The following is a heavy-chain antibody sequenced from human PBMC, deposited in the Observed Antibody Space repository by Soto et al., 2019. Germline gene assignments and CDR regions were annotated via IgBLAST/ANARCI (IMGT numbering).Heavy chain of an antibody. D-gene: IGHD6-13*01. Sequence: QVQLVQSGAEVKKPGSSVKVSCKASRGTFSSYGISWVRQAPGQGLEWMGGIIPIFGAANYAQKFQGRVTIIADESTSTAYMERSSLRSEDTAVYYCARDPPAAGTNGMDVWGQGTTVTVSS. V-gene: IGHV1-69*12. CDR3: ARDPPAAGTNGMDV. J-gene: IGHJ6*02. CDR2: IIPIFGAA. CDR1: RGTFSSYG.